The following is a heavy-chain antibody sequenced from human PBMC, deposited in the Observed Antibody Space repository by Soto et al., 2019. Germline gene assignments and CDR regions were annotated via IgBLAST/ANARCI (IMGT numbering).Heavy chain of an antibody. D-gene: IGHD1-1*01. CDR1: GGSMXXXXXX. V-gene: IGHV4-31*03. CDR3: ARELPQRQGRNMDV. Sequence: QVQLQESGPGLVKPSQXXXXXCTVTGGSMXXXXXXXXXXXXXXXXGLEWFGYINHRGSLYYNPSLKSRVSMSVDTSKNQFSLNLSSVTAADTAVYYCARELPQRQGRNMDVWGQGTTVTVSS. J-gene: IGHJ6*02. CDR2: INHRGSL.